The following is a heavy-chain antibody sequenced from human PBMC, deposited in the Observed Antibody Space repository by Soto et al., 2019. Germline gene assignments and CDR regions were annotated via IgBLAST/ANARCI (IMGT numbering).Heavy chain of an antibody. CDR3: ARGGSMVRGVIISGYNWFDP. CDR1: GGSISSGGYS. V-gene: IGHV4-30-2*01. J-gene: IGHJ5*02. Sequence: SETLSLTCAVSGGSISSGGYSWSWIRQPPGKGLEWIGYIYHSGSTYYNPSLKSRVTISVGRSKNQFSLKLSSVTAADTAVYYCARGGSMVRGVIISGYNWFDPWGQGTLVTVSS. CDR2: IYHSGST. D-gene: IGHD3-10*01.